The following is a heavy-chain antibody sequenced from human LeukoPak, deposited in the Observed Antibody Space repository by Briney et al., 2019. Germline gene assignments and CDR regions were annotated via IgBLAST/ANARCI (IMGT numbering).Heavy chain of an antibody. V-gene: IGHV3-23*01. CDR1: GFTFSSYA. Sequence: GGSLRLSCAASGFTFSSYAMSWVRQAPGKGLEWVSAISGSGGSTYYADPVKGRFTISRDNSKNTLYLQMNSLRAEDTALYYCAKGDGYAPYNYGMDVWGQGTTVTVSS. J-gene: IGHJ6*02. CDR3: AKGDGYAPYNYGMDV. D-gene: IGHD2-21*01. CDR2: ISGSGGST.